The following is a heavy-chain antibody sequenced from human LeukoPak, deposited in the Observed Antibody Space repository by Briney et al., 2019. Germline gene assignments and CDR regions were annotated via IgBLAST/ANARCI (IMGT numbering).Heavy chain of an antibody. Sequence: GGSLRLSCAASGFTFSSYAMSWVRQAPGKGLEWVSAISGSGGSTYYADSVKGRFTISRDNSKNTLYLQMNSLRAEDTAVYYCANVRESQNYYGSGSYYPFDYWGQGTLVTVSS. CDR3: ANVRESQNYYGSGSYYPFDY. J-gene: IGHJ4*02. D-gene: IGHD3-10*01. CDR2: ISGSGGST. V-gene: IGHV3-23*01. CDR1: GFTFSSYA.